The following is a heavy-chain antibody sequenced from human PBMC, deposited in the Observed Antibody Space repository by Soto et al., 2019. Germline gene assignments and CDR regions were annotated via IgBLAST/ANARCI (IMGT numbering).Heavy chain of an antibody. Sequence: ESGGGLVQPGGSLRLSCAASGFTFSSYAMSWVRQAPGKGLEWVSAISGSGGSTYYADSVKGRFTISRDNSKNTLYLQMNSLRAEDTAVYYCPRVGYCSGGSCYPTYYYYYMDVWGKGTTVTVSS. V-gene: IGHV3-23*01. CDR1: GFTFSSYA. CDR2: ISGSGGST. J-gene: IGHJ6*03. D-gene: IGHD2-15*01. CDR3: PRVGYCSGGSCYPTYYYYYMDV.